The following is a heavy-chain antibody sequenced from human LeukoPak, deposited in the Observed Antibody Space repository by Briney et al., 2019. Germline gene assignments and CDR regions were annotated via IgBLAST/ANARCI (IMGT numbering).Heavy chain of an antibody. J-gene: IGHJ4*02. CDR2: IYYSGST. D-gene: IGHD3-9*01. V-gene: IGHV4-59*08. CDR3: ARHRGDFDWLPYYFDY. CDR1: GGSISSYY. Sequence: PSETLPLTCTVSGGSISSYYWSWIRQPPGKGLEWIGYIYYSGSTNYNPSLKSRVTISVDTSKNQFSLKLSSVTAADTAVYCCARHRGDFDWLPYYFDYWGRGTLVTVSS.